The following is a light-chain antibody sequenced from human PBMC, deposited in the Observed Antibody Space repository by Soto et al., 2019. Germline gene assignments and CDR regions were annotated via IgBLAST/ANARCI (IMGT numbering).Light chain of an antibody. CDR1: QGIDTY. CDR3: HQLNPYPSI. J-gene: IGKJ5*01. V-gene: IGKV1-9*01. Sequence: DIQLTQSPSFLSASVGDRVTITCRASQGIDTYLAWYQQKPGKAPKLLIYAASFLQSGVPSRFRASGSGPEFPLTSTSLQPEDFAPNSCHQLNPYPSIFGQGTRLE. CDR2: AAS.